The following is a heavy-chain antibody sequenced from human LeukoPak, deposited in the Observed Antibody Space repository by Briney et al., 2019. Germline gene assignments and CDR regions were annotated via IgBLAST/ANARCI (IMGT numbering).Heavy chain of an antibody. CDR3: ATGLELVRGPYYYYYGMDV. Sequence: GGSLRLSCAASGFNVSSNYMSWVRQAPGKGLEWVSAIGTAGDTYYPGSVKGRFTISRENAKNSLYLQMKSLRAGDTAVYYCATGLELVRGPYYYYYGMDVWGQGTTVTVSS. V-gene: IGHV3-13*01. CDR2: IGTAGDT. J-gene: IGHJ6*02. D-gene: IGHD1-7*01. CDR1: GFNVSSNY.